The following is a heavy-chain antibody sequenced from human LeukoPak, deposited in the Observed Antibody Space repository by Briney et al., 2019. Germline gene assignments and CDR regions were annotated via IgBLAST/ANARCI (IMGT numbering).Heavy chain of an antibody. CDR3: ARVLWGASNLYDY. CDR2: IIPVFGTT. J-gene: IGHJ4*02. Sequence: SVKVSCKASGATFSSYAISWLRQAPGQGLVWMGGIIPVFGTTNYAQRFQGRVTITADESTTTAYMELSRLRSDDTAVYYCARVLWGASNLYDYWGQGTLVTVSS. CDR1: GATFSSYA. D-gene: IGHD4-11*01. V-gene: IGHV1-69*13.